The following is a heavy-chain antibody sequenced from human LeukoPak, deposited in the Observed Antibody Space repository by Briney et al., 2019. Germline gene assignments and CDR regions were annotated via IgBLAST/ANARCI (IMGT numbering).Heavy chain of an antibody. Sequence: GGSLRLSCVDSGFTFRSYGMHWVRQAPGKGLEWVAVIWYDGSVKYYADSVKGRLTISRDNYKNTLYLQMNSLRADDTAVYYCARDGYYGSGRPFDYWGQGALVSVSS. D-gene: IGHD3-10*01. CDR3: ARDGYYGSGRPFDY. CDR1: GFTFRSYG. V-gene: IGHV3-33*08. CDR2: IWYDGSVK. J-gene: IGHJ4*02.